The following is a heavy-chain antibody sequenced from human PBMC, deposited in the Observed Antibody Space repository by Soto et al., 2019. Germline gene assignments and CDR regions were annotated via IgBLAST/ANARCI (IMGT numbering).Heavy chain of an antibody. CDR1: GYTFTNYY. Sequence: QVQLVQSGAEMKKPGASVKVSCKASGYTFTNYYIHWVRQAPGQGLEWMGVINPSGGSTSYAQKFQGRVTMTRNTSTSTVYVELSSLSSEDTAVDYCASPYDSSGSPYLGYWGQGTLVTVSS. CDR3: ASPYDSSGSPYLGY. D-gene: IGHD3-22*01. V-gene: IGHV1-46*01. J-gene: IGHJ4*02. CDR2: INPSGGST.